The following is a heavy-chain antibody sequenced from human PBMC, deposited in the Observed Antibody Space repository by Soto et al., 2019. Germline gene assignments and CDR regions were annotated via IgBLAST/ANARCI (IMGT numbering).Heavy chain of an antibody. V-gene: IGHV3-53*01. D-gene: IGHD1-1*01. CDR1: GLTVSGKKY. CDR2: LYDVDGS. CDR3: ATWHEREHAYDV. J-gene: IGHJ3*01. Sequence: LRLSCAASGLTVSGKKYVAWVRQAPGKGLEWVSALYDVDGSFYADSVKGRFTTSSDSSKTTVYLQMNGLRPDDTAVYYCATWHEREHAYDVWGQGTTVTVSS.